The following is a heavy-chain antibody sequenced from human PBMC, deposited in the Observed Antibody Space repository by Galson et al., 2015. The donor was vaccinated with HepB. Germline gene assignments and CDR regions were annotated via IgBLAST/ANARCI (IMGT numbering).Heavy chain of an antibody. J-gene: IGHJ4*02. V-gene: IGHV1-46*01. CDR2: INPSGGST. Sequence: SVKVSCKASGYTFTSYYMRWVRQAPGQGLEWMGIINPSGGSTSYAQKFQGRVTMTRDTSTSTVYMELSSLRSEDTAVYYCARAGGYYYDSSGYYYFDYWGQGTLVTVSS. D-gene: IGHD3-22*01. CDR3: ARAGGYYYDSSGYYYFDY. CDR1: GYTFTSYY.